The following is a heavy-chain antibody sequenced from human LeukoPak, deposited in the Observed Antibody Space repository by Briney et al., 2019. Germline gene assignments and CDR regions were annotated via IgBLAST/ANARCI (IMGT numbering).Heavy chain of an antibody. CDR3: AREREYSSGWPLDY. CDR1: GFTFSDYY. CDR2: ISSSGSTI. Sequence: GGSLRLSCAASGFTFSDYYMSWIRQAPGKGLEWVSYISSSGSTIYYADSVKGRFTISRDNAKNSLYLQMNGLRAEDTAVYYCAREREYSSGWPLDYWGQGTLVTVSS. V-gene: IGHV3-11*01. J-gene: IGHJ4*02. D-gene: IGHD6-19*01.